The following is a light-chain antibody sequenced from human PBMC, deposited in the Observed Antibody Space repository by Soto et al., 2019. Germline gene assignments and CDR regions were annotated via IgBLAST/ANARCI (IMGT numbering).Light chain of an antibody. CDR3: QQYDNWPPKT. CDR1: QSVSSY. CDR2: DAT. Sequence: ERVLTQSPGTLSLSPGERATLSCRASQSVSSYLAWYQQKPGQAPRLLIYDATTRATGIPARFSGSGSGTEFTLTISSLQSEDFGVYYCQQYDNWPPKTFGGGTKVDIK. J-gene: IGKJ4*01. V-gene: IGKV3-15*01.